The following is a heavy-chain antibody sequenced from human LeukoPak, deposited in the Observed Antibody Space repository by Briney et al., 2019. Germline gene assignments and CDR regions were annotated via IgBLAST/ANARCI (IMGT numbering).Heavy chain of an antibody. CDR1: GFTFSSYW. Sequence: PGGSLRLSCAASGFTFSSYWMHWVRQAPGKGLVWVSRITSDGRSTSYADSVKGRFTISRDNPKNSLYLQMNSLRAEDTAVYYCAELGITMIGGVWGKGNTVTISS. V-gene: IGHV3-74*01. CDR2: ITSDGRST. CDR3: AELGITMIGGV. J-gene: IGHJ6*04. D-gene: IGHD3-10*02.